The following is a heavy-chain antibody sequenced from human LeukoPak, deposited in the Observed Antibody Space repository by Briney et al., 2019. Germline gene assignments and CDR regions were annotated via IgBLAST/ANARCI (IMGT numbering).Heavy chain of an antibody. CDR1: GFPFSGNA. CDR3: AKDVIHWSFDH. Sequence: GGSLRLSFTTPGFPFSGNAMGWVRQALGKGLEWVSGIGSDENRLYADSVKGRFTISRDNSKNTLYLQMNSLRVEDTAVYYCAKDVIHWSFDHWGQGTLVTVSS. J-gene: IGHJ4*02. V-gene: IGHV3-23*01. D-gene: IGHD2-8*02. CDR2: IGSDENR.